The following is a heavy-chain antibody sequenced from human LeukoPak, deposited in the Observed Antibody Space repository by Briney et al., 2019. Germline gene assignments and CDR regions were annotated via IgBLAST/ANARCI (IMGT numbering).Heavy chain of an antibody. J-gene: IGHJ4*02. Sequence: QTGGSLRLSCAATGFTFSSYWMHWVRQAPGKGLVWVSRINSDGSSTGYADSVKSRFTISRDNARNTLYLQMNSLRGDDTAVYYCARVYSSSSFDYWGQGTLVTVSS. CDR1: GFTFSSYW. V-gene: IGHV3-74*01. D-gene: IGHD6-13*01. CDR3: ARVYSSSSFDY. CDR2: INSDGSST.